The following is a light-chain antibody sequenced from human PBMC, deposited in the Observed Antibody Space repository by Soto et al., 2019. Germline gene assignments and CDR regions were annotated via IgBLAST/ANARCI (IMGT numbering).Light chain of an antibody. J-gene: IGLJ3*02. V-gene: IGLV2-14*03. CDR3: SSYTNKDTLL. CDR2: DVT. CDR1: SSDVGGYDH. Sequence: QSALTQPASVSGSPGQSITISCTGTSSDVGGYDHVSWYQQHPGKAPKLIIYDVTVRPSGISPRFSGSKSDNTASLAVSGLQPEDEADYYCSSYTNKDTLLFGGGTKVT.